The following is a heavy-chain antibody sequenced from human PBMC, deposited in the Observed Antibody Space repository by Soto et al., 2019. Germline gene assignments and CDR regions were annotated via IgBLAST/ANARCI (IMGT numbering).Heavy chain of an antibody. J-gene: IGHJ5*02. D-gene: IGHD1-26*01. Sequence: QVQLVQSGAEVKKPGASVKVSCKASGYTFTSYDINWVRQATGQGLEWMGWMNPNSGNTGYAQKSQDGATRARNNSKSTAYMELSSLRSEDTAVYYCARGRGGSYSGLGRFDPWGQGTLVTVSS. CDR3: ARGRGGSYSGLGRFDP. CDR2: MNPNSGNT. CDR1: GYTFTSYD. V-gene: IGHV1-8*01.